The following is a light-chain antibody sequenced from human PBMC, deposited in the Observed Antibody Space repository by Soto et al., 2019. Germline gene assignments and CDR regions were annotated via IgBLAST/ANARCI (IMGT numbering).Light chain of an antibody. Sequence: QSALTQPASVSGSPGQSITISCTGTSSDVGGYNYVSWYQQYPGKAPKLIISDVTDRPSGISSRLSGSKSGNTASLTISGLQAEDEADYYCNSYRSSTTRYVFGTGTKVTAL. CDR3: NSYRSSTTRYV. CDR2: DVT. J-gene: IGLJ1*01. CDR1: SSDVGGYNY. V-gene: IGLV2-14*03.